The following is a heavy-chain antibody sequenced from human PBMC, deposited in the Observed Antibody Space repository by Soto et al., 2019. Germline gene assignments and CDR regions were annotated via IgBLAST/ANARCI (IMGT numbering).Heavy chain of an antibody. V-gene: IGHV3-23*01. J-gene: IGHJ3*01. CDR1: GFTFSNYA. D-gene: IGHD2-21*01. CDR2: ISGSGDTT. Sequence: EVQLLESGGGLVQPGGSLRLSCAASGFTFSNYAMSWVRQAPGKGLEWVADISGSGDTTYHADSVKGRFIISRDNSNNTLSLQMSGLRAADTAIYYCAQAFYQGFLWSSESSDAFALWRRGTMVTVSS. CDR3: AQAFYQGFLWSSESSDAFAL.